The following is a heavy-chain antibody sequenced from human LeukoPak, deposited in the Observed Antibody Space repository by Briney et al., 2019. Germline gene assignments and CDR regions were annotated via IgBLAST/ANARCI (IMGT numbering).Heavy chain of an antibody. CDR1: GGSISSYY. J-gene: IGHJ3*02. V-gene: IGHV4-4*07. CDR3: ARDSGQQLVLGDAFDI. D-gene: IGHD6-13*01. CDR2: IYTSGST. Sequence: SETLSLTCTVSGGSISSYYWSWIRQPAGKGLEWIGRIYTSGSTHYNPSLKSRVTMSVDTSKNQFSLKLSSVTAADTAVYYCARDSGQQLVLGDAFDIWGQGTMVTVSS.